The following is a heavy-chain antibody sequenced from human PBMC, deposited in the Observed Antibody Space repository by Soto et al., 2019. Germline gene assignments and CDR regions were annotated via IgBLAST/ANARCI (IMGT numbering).Heavy chain of an antibody. V-gene: IGHV3-30-3*01. D-gene: IGHD6-19*01. J-gene: IGHJ4*02. CDR2: ISYDGSNK. Sequence: QVQLVESGGGVVQPGRSLRLSCAASGFTFSSYAMHWVRQAPGKGLEWVAVISYDGSNKYYADSVKGRFTISRDNSKNTLYLPMNSLRAEDTAVYYCARASNGWYYDDWGQGTLVTVSS. CDR3: ARASNGWYYDD. CDR1: GFTFSSYA.